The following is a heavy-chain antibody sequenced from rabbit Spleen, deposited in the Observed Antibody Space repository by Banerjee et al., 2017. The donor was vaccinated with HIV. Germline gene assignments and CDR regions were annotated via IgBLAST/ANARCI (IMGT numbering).Heavy chain of an antibody. V-gene: IGHV1S45*01. CDR3: AREPHDSGGTGYRHGMGL. J-gene: IGHJ6*01. CDR2: ISASSSVNT. CDR1: GFSFSNNYV. D-gene: IGHD7-1*01. Sequence: QEQLEESGGVLVQPGASLTLTCTASGFSFSNNYVMCFVRQAPGKGLEWISCISASSSVNTYYASWAKGRFTISKTSSTTVTLQMTSLTAADTATYFCAREPHDSGGTGYRHGMGLWSQGTLVTVS.